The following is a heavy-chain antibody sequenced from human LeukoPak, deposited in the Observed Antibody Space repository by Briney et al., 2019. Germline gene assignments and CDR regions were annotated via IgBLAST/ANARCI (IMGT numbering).Heavy chain of an antibody. CDR2: INHSGST. J-gene: IGHJ5*02. CDR3: ARGNRYSSGWYKMQGNWFDP. Sequence: PSETLSLTCTVSGGSISSSSYYWSWLRQPPGKGLEWIGEINHSGSTNYNPSLKSRFTISVDTSKNQFSLKLSSVTAADTAVYYCARGNRYSSGWYKMQGNWFDPWGQGTLVTVSS. CDR1: GGSISSSSYY. V-gene: IGHV4-39*07. D-gene: IGHD6-19*01.